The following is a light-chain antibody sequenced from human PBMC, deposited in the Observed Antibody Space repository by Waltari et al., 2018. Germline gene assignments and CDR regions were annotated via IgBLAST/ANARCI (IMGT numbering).Light chain of an antibody. CDR3: QQYNNWPPIT. CDR1: QSVSSN. Sequence: ETVMTQSPVTLSVSPGERATLSCRASQSVSSNLVWYQQKPGQAPRLLIYGASTRATGIPARFSGSWSGTEFTLTINSLQSEDFAVYYCQQYNNWPPITFGGGTKVEIK. CDR2: GAS. J-gene: IGKJ4*01. V-gene: IGKV3-15*01.